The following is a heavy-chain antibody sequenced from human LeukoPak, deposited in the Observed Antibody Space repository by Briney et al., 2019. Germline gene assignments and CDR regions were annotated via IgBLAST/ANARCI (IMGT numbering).Heavy chain of an antibody. V-gene: IGHV1-2*02. CDR1: GYTFTGYY. CDR3: ASLYSSGWFGWYFDL. J-gene: IGHJ2*01. D-gene: IGHD6-19*01. CDR2: INPSSGGT. Sequence: ASVKVSCKASGYTFTGYYMHWVRQAPGQGLEWMGWINPSSGGTNYAQKFQGRVTMTRDTSISTAYMELSRLRSDDTAVYYCASLYSSGWFGWYFDLWGRGTLVTVSS.